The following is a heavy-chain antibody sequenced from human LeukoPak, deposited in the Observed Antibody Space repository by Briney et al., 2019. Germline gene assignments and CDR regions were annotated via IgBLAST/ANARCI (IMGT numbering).Heavy chain of an antibody. CDR1: GGTFSSYA. V-gene: IGHV1-69*06. J-gene: IGHJ4*02. D-gene: IGHD2-2*01. CDR2: IIPIFGTA. CDR3: ARSLGGYCSSTSCPEFDY. Sequence: GASVKVSCKASGGTFSSYAISWVRQAPGQGLEWMGGIIPIFGTANYAQKFQGRVTITADKSTSTAYMELSSLRSEDTAVYYCARSLGGYCSSTSCPEFDYWGQGTLVTVSS.